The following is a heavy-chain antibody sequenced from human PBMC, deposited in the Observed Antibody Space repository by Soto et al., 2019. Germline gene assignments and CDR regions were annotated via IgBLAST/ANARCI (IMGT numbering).Heavy chain of an antibody. J-gene: IGHJ4*02. D-gene: IGHD5-12*01. CDR3: ERRIVSTETFDY. V-gene: IGHV4-59*08. CDR1: GGSLTSYY. Sequence: QVQLQESGPGLVKPSETLSLTCTVSGGSLTSYYWSWIRQPPGKGLEWIGFIYYTGIARYNPSLKSRVTISVDTSKNQFSLKLTSVTAADTAIYYCERRIVSTETFDYWGQGTLVTVSS. CDR2: IYYTGIA.